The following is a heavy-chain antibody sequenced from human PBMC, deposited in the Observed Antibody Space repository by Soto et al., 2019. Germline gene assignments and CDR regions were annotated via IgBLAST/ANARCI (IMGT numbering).Heavy chain of an antibody. CDR2: IWYDGSNK. CDR3: ARDSTLGMAAAGTPRYFDY. D-gene: IGHD6-13*01. Sequence: GGSLRLSCAASGFTFSSYGMHWVRQAPGKGLEWVAVIWYDGSNKYYADSVKGRFTISRDNSKNTLYLQMNSLRAEDTAVYYCARDSTLGMAAAGTPRYFDYWGQGTLVTVSS. CDR1: GFTFSSYG. V-gene: IGHV3-33*01. J-gene: IGHJ4*02.